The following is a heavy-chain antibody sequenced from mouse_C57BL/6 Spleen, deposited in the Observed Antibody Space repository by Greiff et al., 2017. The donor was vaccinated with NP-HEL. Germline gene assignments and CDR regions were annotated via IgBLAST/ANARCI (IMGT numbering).Heavy chain of an antibody. CDR3: ATSYGNYVGFAY. CDR1: GFTFTDYY. Sequence: EVQVVESGGGLVQPGGSLSLSCAASGFTFTDYYMSWVRQPPGKALEWLGFIRNKANGYTTEYSASVKGRFTISRDNSQSILYLQMNALRAEDSATYYCATSYGNYVGFAYWGQGTLVTVSA. CDR2: IRNKANGYTT. D-gene: IGHD2-10*01. V-gene: IGHV7-3*01. J-gene: IGHJ3*01.